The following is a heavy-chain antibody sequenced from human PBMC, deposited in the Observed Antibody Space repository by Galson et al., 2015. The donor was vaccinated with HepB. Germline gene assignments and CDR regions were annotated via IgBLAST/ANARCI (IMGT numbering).Heavy chain of an antibody. D-gene: IGHD2/OR15-2a*01. CDR2: ISFDGSRK. CDR1: GFTFSSYA. Sequence: SLRLSCAASGFTFSSYAMHWVRQAPGKGLEWVAVISFDGSRKYYADSVKGRFTISRDNSKNTLYLQMNSLRDEDAAVYYCAKELGGKVTTISAENWGQGTLVTVSS. CDR3: AKELGGKVTTISAEN. J-gene: IGHJ4*02. V-gene: IGHV3-30*04.